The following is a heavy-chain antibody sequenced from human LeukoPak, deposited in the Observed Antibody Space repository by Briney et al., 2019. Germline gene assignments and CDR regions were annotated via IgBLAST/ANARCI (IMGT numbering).Heavy chain of an antibody. D-gene: IGHD4-17*01. Sequence: PSQTLSLTCTVSGGSISSGGYYWSWIRQHPGKGLEWIGYIYYSGSTYYNPSLKSRVTISVDTSKNQFSLKLSSVTAADTAVYYCARDGVTVSRNYYYGMDVWGQGTTVTVSS. V-gene: IGHV4-31*03. J-gene: IGHJ6*02. CDR2: IYYSGST. CDR3: ARDGVTVSRNYYYGMDV. CDR1: GGSISSGGYY.